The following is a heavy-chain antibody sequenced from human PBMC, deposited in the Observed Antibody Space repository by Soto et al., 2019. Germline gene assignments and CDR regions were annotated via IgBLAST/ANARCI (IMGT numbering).Heavy chain of an antibody. V-gene: IGHV4-30-2*06. J-gene: IGHJ6*02. CDR2: TYQSGSA. CDR3: ARDYYGMDV. CDR1: GGSITSGGYS. Sequence: SLYLSCTVSGGSITSGGYSWTWIRQSPGKGLEWIGYTYQSGSAYYNPSLKSRVTISVDRSKNQFSLNLTSVTAADTAVYYCARDYYGMDVWGQGTTVTVSS.